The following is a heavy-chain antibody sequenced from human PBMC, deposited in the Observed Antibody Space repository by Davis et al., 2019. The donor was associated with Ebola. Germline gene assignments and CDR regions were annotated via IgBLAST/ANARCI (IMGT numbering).Heavy chain of an antibody. CDR3: ARDSDDYCFDY. D-gene: IGHD2-21*02. CDR1: GFTFSDYY. J-gene: IGHJ4*02. Sequence: GGSLRLSCAASGFTFSDYYMSWIRQAPGKGLEWVAVIWYDGSNKYYADSVKGRFTISRDNSKNTLYLQMNSLRAEDTAVYYCARDSDDYCFDYWGQGTLVTVSS. CDR2: IWYDGSNK. V-gene: IGHV3-33*08.